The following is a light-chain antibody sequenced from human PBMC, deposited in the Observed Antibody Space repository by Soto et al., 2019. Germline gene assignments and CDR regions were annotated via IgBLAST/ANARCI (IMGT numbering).Light chain of an antibody. CDR1: TSDVGGYNY. CDR2: EVS. CDR3: LSKTSSISYV. Sequence: QSALTQPASVSGSPGQSITISCTGTTSDVGGYNYVSCYQQHPGKVPKLLIHEVSNRPSGVSNRFSGSKSGNTASLTISGIQAEDEADYYCLSKTSSISYVFGTGTKLTVL. V-gene: IGLV2-14*01. J-gene: IGLJ1*01.